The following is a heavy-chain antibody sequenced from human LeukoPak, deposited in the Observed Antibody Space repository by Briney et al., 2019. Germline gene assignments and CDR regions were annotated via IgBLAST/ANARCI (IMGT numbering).Heavy chain of an antibody. CDR3: ARGVTKYSVKFDP. Sequence: GASVKVSCKASGYTFTDYYMHWVRRAPGQGLEWMGWINPNSGVTNYAQNFQGRVTMTRDMSIGTAYMELTSLRSDDTAVYYCARGVTKYSVKFDPWGQGTLVTVSS. V-gene: IGHV1-2*02. CDR2: INPNSGVT. J-gene: IGHJ5*02. D-gene: IGHD5/OR15-5a*01. CDR1: GYTFTDYY.